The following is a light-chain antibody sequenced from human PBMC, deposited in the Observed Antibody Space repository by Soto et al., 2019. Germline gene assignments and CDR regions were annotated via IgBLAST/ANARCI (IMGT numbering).Light chain of an antibody. CDR2: DAS. V-gene: IGKV1-5*01. CDR1: QSISNR. J-gene: IGKJ1*01. Sequence: DIQMTQSPSTLSASVGDRVTITCRASQSISNRLAWYQQKPGKGPKVLIYDASSLESGVPPRFSGSGSGTEFSLTISSLQPDDFATYWCQHYGGMWTFGQGTKVEFK. CDR3: QHYGGMWT.